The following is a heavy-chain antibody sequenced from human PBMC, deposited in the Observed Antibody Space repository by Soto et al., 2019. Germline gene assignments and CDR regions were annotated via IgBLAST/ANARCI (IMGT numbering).Heavy chain of an antibody. D-gene: IGHD3-16*01. CDR2: ISVSGGST. CDR3: ASNTRYDPPDY. Sequence: EVQLLESGGGLVQPGGSLRLSCAASGFTFSSYAMSWVRQAPGKGLAWVSGISVSGGSTYYADSVKGRFTISRDNSNIALYLQMNSLRAEDTALYYCASNTRYDPPDYWGQGTLVTVSS. V-gene: IGHV3-23*01. J-gene: IGHJ4*02. CDR1: GFTFSSYA.